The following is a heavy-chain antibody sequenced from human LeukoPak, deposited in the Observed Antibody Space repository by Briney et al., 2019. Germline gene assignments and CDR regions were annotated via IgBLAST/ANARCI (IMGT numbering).Heavy chain of an antibody. CDR3: ARGSFLGGSPPDYYYGMDV. Sequence: GGSLRLSCAASGFTFRSYWMSWVRQAPGKGLEWVANIKQDGSEKYYVDSVKGRFTISRDNAKNSLYLQMNSLRAEDTAVYYCARGSFLGGSPPDYYYGMDVWGQGTTVTVSS. V-gene: IGHV3-7*05. CDR1: GFTFRSYW. D-gene: IGHD3-16*01. CDR2: IKQDGSEK. J-gene: IGHJ6*02.